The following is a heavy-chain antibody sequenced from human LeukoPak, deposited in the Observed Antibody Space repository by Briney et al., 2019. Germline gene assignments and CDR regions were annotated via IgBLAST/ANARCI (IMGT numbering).Heavy chain of an antibody. J-gene: IGHJ4*02. CDR3: AREWNYYDSSGLFDY. CDR2: IYHSGST. V-gene: IGHV4-30-2*01. CDR1: GGSISSGGYY. Sequence: PSETLSLTCTVSGGSISSGGYYWSWIRQPPGKGLEWIGYIYHSGSTCYNPSLKSRVTISVDKSKNQFSLKLSSVTAADTAVYYCAREWNYYDSSGLFDYWGQGTLVTVSS. D-gene: IGHD3-22*01.